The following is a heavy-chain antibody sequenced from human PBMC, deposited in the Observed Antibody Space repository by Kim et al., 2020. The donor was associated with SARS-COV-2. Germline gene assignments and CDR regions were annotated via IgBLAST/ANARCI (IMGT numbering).Heavy chain of an antibody. J-gene: IGHJ5*02. V-gene: IGHV3-66*01. Sequence: GGSLRLSCVPSGFTVSSNYMSWVRQAPGKGLEWLSVLYAGGNIFYADSVKGRFTISRDNSKNTVFLQMNSLRAEDTAVYYCARDGRATTNYNWFDLWGQGTLVTVSS. D-gene: IGHD2-8*01. CDR2: LYAGGNI. CDR1: GFTVSSNY. CDR3: ARDGRATTNYNWFDL.